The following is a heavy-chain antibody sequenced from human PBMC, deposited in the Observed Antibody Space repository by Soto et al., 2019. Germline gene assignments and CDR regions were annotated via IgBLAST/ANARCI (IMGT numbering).Heavy chain of an antibody. Sequence: VQLVESGGDLTQPGGSLRLSGAASGFSGRGYGMSWVRQAPGKALELVSGISGRDDTTYYTDSVRGRFTISKDTSKNTLYLQMNSLRVEDTADYYCAGSWTWGPGTMVTVSS. J-gene: IGHJ3*01. CDR3: AGSWT. D-gene: IGHD5-12*01. V-gene: IGHV3-23*04. CDR1: GFSGRGYG. CDR2: ISGRDDTT.